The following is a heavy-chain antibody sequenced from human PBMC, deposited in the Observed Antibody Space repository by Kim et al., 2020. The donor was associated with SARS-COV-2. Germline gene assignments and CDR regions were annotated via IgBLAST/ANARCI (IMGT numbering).Heavy chain of an antibody. V-gene: IGHV1-3*01. Sequence: KDSPKFQGRVTITRDTSASTAYMELSSLRSEDTAVYYCARDIGGAYSMDVWGQGTTVTVSS. J-gene: IGHJ6*02. D-gene: IGHD3-16*01. CDR3: ARDIGGAYSMDV.